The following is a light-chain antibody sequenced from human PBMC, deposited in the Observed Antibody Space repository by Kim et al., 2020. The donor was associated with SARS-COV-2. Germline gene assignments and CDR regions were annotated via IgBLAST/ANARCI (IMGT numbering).Light chain of an antibody. CDR2: DAS. V-gene: IGKV3-11*01. J-gene: IGKJ4*01. CDR1: QNIDTY. CDR3: QQRNSWPPAVT. Sequence: PGERATLSCRASQNIDTYLAWYQQRPGQAPMLLVYDASNRATGVPDRFSGSGSGTDFTLTISSLEPEDFSIYYCQQRNSWPPAVTFGGGTKVDIK.